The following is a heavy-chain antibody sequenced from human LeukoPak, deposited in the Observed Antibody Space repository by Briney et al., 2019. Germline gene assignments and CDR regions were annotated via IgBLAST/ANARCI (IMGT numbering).Heavy chain of an antibody. Sequence: GGSLRLSCAASGFIFSNFWMSWVRQAPGKGLEWVAGIKQDGSEKFYVDSVRGRLTISRDNAKNSLYLQMNFLRTEDTALYYCARTRGETYFDYWGQGTLVTVSS. V-gene: IGHV3-7*01. CDR2: IKQDGSEK. CDR1: GFIFSNFW. J-gene: IGHJ4*02. D-gene: IGHD2-21*01. CDR3: ARTRGETYFDY.